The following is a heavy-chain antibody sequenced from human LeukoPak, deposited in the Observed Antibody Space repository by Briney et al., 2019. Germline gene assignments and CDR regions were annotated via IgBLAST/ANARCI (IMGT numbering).Heavy chain of an antibody. D-gene: IGHD3-16*01. CDR1: GFTFGSYA. CDR2: ISGSGHST. V-gene: IGHV3-23*01. CDR3: AKDPYDYVWGSYHIDY. J-gene: IGHJ4*02. Sequence: GGSLRLSCAASGFTFGSYAMNWVRQAPGKGLEWVSAISGSGHSTYYADSVKGRFTISRDNSRNTLYLQMNSLRAEDTAVYYCAKDPYDYVWGSYHIDYWGQGTLVTVSS.